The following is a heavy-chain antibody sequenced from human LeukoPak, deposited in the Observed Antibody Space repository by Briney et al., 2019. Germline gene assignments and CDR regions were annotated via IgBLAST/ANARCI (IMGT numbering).Heavy chain of an antibody. Sequence: GGSLRLSCAASGFTFSSYSMNWVRQAPGKGLEWISVIHNDGSKYYADSVKGRFTVSRDNSKNTLFLQMNSLRAEDTAVYYCARDRPYGGKGDFDYWGQGTLVTVSS. CDR3: ARDRPYGGKGDFDY. J-gene: IGHJ4*02. D-gene: IGHD4-23*01. CDR1: GFTFSSYS. V-gene: IGHV3-66*01. CDR2: IHNDGSK.